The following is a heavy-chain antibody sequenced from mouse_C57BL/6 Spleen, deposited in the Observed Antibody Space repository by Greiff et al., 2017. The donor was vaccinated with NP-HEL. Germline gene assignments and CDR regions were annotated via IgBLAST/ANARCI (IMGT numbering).Heavy chain of an antibody. CDR3: ARPSTVVARSAMDY. D-gene: IGHD1-1*01. Sequence: QVQLQQSGPELVKPGASVKISCKASGYAFSSSWMNWVKQRPGKGLEWIGRIYPGDGDTNYNGKFKGKATLTADKSSSTAYMQLSSLTSEDSAVYFCARPSTVVARSAMDYWGQGTSVTVSS. J-gene: IGHJ4*01. CDR2: IYPGDGDT. CDR1: GYAFSSSW. V-gene: IGHV1-82*01.